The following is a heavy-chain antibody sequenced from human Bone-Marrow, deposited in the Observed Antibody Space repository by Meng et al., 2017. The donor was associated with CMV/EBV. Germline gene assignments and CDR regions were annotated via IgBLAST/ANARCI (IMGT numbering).Heavy chain of an antibody. CDR1: GGSVSSGSYY. J-gene: IGHJ3*02. Sequence: SETLSLTCTVSGGSVSSGSYYWSWIRQPPGKGLEWIGFISYSGSTNYNPSLKSRVTISADASKNQFSLKLSSVTAADTAVYYCARDSGSFYDWHVFDIWGQGKMVNVSS. CDR2: ISYSGST. CDR3: ARDSGSFYDWHVFDI. D-gene: IGHD1-26*01. V-gene: IGHV4-61*01.